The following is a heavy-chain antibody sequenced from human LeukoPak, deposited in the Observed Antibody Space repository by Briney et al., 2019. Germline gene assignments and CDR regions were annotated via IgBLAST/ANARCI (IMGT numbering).Heavy chain of an antibody. D-gene: IGHD2-8*01. J-gene: IGHJ4*02. CDR2: IYHSGST. Sequence: SQTLSLTCTVSGGSISSGGYYWSWLRQPPGKGLEWIGYIYHSGSTYYNPSLKSRITISVDRSKNQFSLKLSSVTAADTAVYYCARETYGGRTDYWGQGTLVTVSS. CDR1: GGSISSGGYY. CDR3: ARETYGGRTDY. V-gene: IGHV4-30-2*01.